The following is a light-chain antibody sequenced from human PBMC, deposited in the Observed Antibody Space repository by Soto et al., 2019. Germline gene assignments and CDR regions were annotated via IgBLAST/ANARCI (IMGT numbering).Light chain of an antibody. CDR2: GAS. J-gene: IGKJ1*01. Sequence: EIVLTQSPGTLSLSPGERATLSCRASQSVSNNYLAWYQQKPGQAPRLLIYGASNRATGIPDRFSGSVSGTDFTLTISRLEPEDFAVYYCQQYASLPRTFGQGTKVDIK. V-gene: IGKV3-20*01. CDR3: QQYASLPRT. CDR1: QSVSNNY.